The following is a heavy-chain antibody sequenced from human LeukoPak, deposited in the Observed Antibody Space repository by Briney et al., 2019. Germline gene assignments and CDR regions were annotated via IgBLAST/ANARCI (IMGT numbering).Heavy chain of an antibody. CDR3: AKSPPNYYDSSGPLDAFDI. J-gene: IGHJ3*02. V-gene: IGHV3-23*01. CDR2: ISGSGGST. CDR1: GFTFSSYA. Sequence: GGSLRLSCAASGFTFSSYAMSWVRQSPGKGLEWVSAISGSGGSTYYADSVKGRFTISRDNSKNTLYLQMNSLRAEDTSVYYCAKSPPNYYDSSGPLDAFDIWGQGTMVTVSS. D-gene: IGHD3-22*01.